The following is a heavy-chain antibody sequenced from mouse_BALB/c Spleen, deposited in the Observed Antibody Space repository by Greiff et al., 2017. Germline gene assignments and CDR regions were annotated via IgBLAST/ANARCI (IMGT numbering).Heavy chain of an antibody. CDR2: INPSNGGT. J-gene: IGHJ1*01. Sequence: VQLQQSGAELVKPGASVKLSCKASGYTFTSYYMYWVKQRPGQGLEWIGEINPSNGGTNFNEKFKSKATLTVDKSSSTAYMQLSSLTSEDSAVYYCTRLSHWYFDVWGAGTTVTVSS. CDR1: GYTFTSYY. V-gene: IGHV1S81*02. CDR3: TRLSHWYFDV.